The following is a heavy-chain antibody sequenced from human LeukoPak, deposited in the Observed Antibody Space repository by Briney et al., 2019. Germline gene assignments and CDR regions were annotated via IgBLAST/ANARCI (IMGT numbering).Heavy chain of an antibody. Sequence: GASVKVSCKASGYTFSIYGINWVRQAPGQGLEWMGWISAYNGNTNYAQKLQGRVTMTTDTSTSTAYMELRSLRSDDTAVYYCVRALNPEEGVVADNWGQGTLVTVSS. J-gene: IGHJ4*02. D-gene: IGHD2-15*01. V-gene: IGHV1-18*01. CDR3: VRALNPEEGVVADN. CDR2: ISAYNGNT. CDR1: GYTFSIYG.